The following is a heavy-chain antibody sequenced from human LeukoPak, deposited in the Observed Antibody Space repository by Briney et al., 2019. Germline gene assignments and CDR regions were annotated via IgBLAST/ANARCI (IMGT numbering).Heavy chain of an antibody. CDR3: ARGVEPLAANTLAY. V-gene: IGHV3-53*01. Sequence: GGSLRLSCAASGFTVITNDMIWVRQAPGKGLEWVSVLYSDGNTKYADSVQGRFTISRDNSKNTLYLEMNSLSPDDTAVYYCARGVEPLAANTLAYWGQGALVTVSS. CDR2: LYSDGNT. CDR1: GFTVITND. D-gene: IGHD1-14*01. J-gene: IGHJ4*02.